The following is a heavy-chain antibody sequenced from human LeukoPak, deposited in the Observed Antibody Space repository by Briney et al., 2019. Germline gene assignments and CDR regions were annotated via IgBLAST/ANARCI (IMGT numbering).Heavy chain of an antibody. CDR3: ARDNAPYTTTASGLGLFDY. Sequence: PGGSLRLSCAASGFTFSSYAMHWVRQAPGKGLEWVSVIFVGGNTYYADSVKGRFTISRDNSKNTLYLQMNSLRAEDTAVYYCARDNAPYTTTASGLGLFDYWGQGTLVTVSS. CDR1: GFTFSSYA. J-gene: IGHJ4*02. V-gene: IGHV3-53*01. CDR2: IFVGGNT. D-gene: IGHD2-2*02.